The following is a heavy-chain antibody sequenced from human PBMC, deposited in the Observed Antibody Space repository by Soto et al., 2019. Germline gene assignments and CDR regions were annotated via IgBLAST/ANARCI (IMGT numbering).Heavy chain of an antibody. Sequence: DVNLVQSGGGSAQPGGSLRLSCATSGFTFSTHAMTWVRQVPGRGLQWVSTILPDETGFYTISVKGRFTISRDNYRGIVYLQMNDLWVEDAAIYYCAKDRLPTSGQRFYFDSWGQGSLVTVSS. CDR3: AKDRLPTSGQRFYFDS. V-gene: IGHV3-23*04. CDR2: ILPDETG. D-gene: IGHD2-15*01. J-gene: IGHJ4*02. CDR1: GFTFSTHA.